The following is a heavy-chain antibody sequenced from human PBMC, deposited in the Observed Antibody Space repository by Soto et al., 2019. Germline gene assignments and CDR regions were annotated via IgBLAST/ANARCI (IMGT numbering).Heavy chain of an antibody. CDR1: GGSFSGYY. CDR3: ALGGYWVTTYYYYYGMDV. Sequence: SETLSLTCAVYGGSFSGYYWSWIRQPPGKGLEWIGEINHSGSTNYNPSLKSRVTISVDTSKNQFSLKLSSVTAADTAVYYCALGGYWVTTYYYYYGMDVWGQGTTVTVSS. D-gene: IGHD3-22*01. J-gene: IGHJ6*02. CDR2: INHSGST. V-gene: IGHV4-34*01.